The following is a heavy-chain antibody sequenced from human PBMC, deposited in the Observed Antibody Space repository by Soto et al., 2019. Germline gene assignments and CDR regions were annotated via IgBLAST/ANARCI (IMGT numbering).Heavy chain of an antibody. CDR1: WLLRRWYLI. CDR2: SDYIVRT. V-gene: IGHV4-61*01. CDR3: ARVSLGYSYGSHYYYMDV. D-gene: IGHD5-18*01. Sequence: SETLSPIRPFLCWLLRRWYLILMLDPPGKGLEPVGYSDYIVRTNYTPSLKSRVTISVDTSKNQFSLKLSSVTAADTAVYYCARVSLGYSYGSHYYYMDVWGKGTTVTVPS. J-gene: IGHJ6*03.